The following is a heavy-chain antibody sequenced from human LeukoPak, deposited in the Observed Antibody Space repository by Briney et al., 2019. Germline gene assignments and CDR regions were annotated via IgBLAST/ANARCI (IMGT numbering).Heavy chain of an antibody. CDR2: ISGRGGST. D-gene: IGHD1-26*01. J-gene: IGHJ4*02. V-gene: IGHV3-23*01. CDR1: GFTFSSYA. Sequence: TGGSLRLSCAASGFTFSSYAMSWVRQAPGKGLEWVSVISGRGGSTYYADSVKGRFTISRDNSKNTLYLQMNSLRSEDTAVYYCARNRYSGSYPPDYWGQGTLVTASS. CDR3: ARNRYSGSYPPDY.